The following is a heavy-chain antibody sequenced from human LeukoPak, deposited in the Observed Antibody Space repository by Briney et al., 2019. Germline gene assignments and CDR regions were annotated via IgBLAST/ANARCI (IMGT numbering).Heavy chain of an antibody. CDR2: TYYRSKWYN. CDR3: ARKRLSADSFDI. D-gene: IGHD4/OR15-4a*01. CDR1: GDSVSSISTA. Sequence: SQTLSPTCAISGDSVSSISTAWNWISQSPSRGLERLGRTYYRSKWYNDYTVSVKSRITFNPDTSKNQFSLHLNSVTPEDTAVYYCARKRLSADSFDIWGQGTLVTVSS. J-gene: IGHJ3*02. V-gene: IGHV6-1*01.